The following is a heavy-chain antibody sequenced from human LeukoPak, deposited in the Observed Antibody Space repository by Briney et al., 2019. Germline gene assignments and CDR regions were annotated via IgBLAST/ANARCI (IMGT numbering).Heavy chain of an antibody. J-gene: IGHJ5*02. Sequence: SVEVSCKASGFTFTSSAMQWVRRARGQRLEWIGWIVVGSGNTNYAQKFQERVTITRDMSTSTAYMELSSLRSEDTAVYYCAAVLNYYGHGWFDPWGQGTLVTVSS. CDR1: GFTFTSSA. V-gene: IGHV1-58*02. CDR2: IVVGSGNT. CDR3: AAVLNYYGHGWFDP. D-gene: IGHD3-10*01.